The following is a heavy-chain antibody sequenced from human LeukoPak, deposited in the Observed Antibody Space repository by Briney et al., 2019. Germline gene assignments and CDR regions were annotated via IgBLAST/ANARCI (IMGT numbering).Heavy chain of an antibody. CDR3: ARDWYTRYLDY. Sequence: GGSLRLSCAASGFTFSSYSMNWVRQAPGKGLEWVSYISSSSSTIYYADSVKGRFTISRDNSKNTLYLQMNSLRAEDTAVYYCARDWYTRYLDYWGQGTLVTVSS. J-gene: IGHJ4*02. CDR1: GFTFSSYS. V-gene: IGHV3-48*01. CDR2: ISSSSSTI. D-gene: IGHD6-13*01.